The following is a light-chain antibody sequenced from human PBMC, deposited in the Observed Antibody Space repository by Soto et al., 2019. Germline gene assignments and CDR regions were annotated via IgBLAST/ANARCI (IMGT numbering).Light chain of an antibody. Sequence: QSALNQPASVFGSPGQSITISCTGTSSDVCGYNYFSWYQQHPGKAPKLMIYDVRNRPSGVSNRFSGSQSVNTPSLTISGLQVEDGVDYYCSSYTTVSTYVFGTGTKVTAL. CDR3: SSYTTVSTYV. V-gene: IGLV2-14*01. CDR2: DVR. CDR1: SSDVCGYNY. J-gene: IGLJ1*01.